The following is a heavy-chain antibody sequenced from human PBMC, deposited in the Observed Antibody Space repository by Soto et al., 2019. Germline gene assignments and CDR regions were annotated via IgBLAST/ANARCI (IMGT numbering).Heavy chain of an antibody. CDR3: VRDGSKTLRDWFDP. D-gene: IGHD3-10*01. J-gene: IGHJ5*02. CDR1: GGSISKFY. V-gene: IGHV4-4*07. Sequence: PSETLSLTCSVSGGSISKFYWSWIRKTAGKGLEWMGRVYATGTTDYNPSLRSRVAMSVDISRKTVSLRLTSVTAADTGMYYCVRDGSKTLRDWFDPWGQGKLVTVSS. CDR2: VYATGTT.